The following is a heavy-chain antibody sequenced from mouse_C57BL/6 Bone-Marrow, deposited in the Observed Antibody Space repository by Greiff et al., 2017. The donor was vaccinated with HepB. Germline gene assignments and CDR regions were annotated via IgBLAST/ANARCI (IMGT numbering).Heavy chain of an antibody. J-gene: IGHJ4*01. Sequence: EVQLQQSGPELVKPGASVKISCKASGYSFTGYYMNWVKQSPEKSLEWIGEINPSTGGTTYNQKFKAKATLTVDKSSSTAYMQLKSLTSEDSAVYYCARQDYDYDGRYYYAMDYWGQGTSVTVSS. CDR3: ARQDYDYDGRYYYAMDY. D-gene: IGHD2-4*01. V-gene: IGHV1-42*01. CDR1: GYSFTGYY. CDR2: INPSTGGT.